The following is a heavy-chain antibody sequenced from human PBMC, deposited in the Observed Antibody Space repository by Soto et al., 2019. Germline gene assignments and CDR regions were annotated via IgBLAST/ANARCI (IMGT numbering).Heavy chain of an antibody. V-gene: IGHV3-48*02. Sequence: GGSLRLSCAASGLTFTSYSMNWVRQAPGKGLEWVSFIHSSSSTIYYADSVKGRFTISRDNAKNSLYLQMNSLRDEDTAVYYCARGLYYYDSSGYWGYWGQGTLVTVSS. D-gene: IGHD3-22*01. CDR2: IHSSSSTI. J-gene: IGHJ4*02. CDR3: ARGLYYYDSSGYWGY. CDR1: GLTFTSYS.